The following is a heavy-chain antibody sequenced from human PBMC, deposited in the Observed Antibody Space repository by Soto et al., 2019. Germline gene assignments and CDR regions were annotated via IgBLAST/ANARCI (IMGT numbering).Heavy chain of an antibody. CDR3: ATDRINMGGWLDT. CDR2: IYYSGST. CDR1: GGSISSYY. Sequence: SETLSLTCTVSGGSISSYYWSWIRQPPGKGLEWIGYIYYSGSTNYNPSLKSRVTISVDTSKNQFSLKLSSVTAADTAVYYCATDRINMGGWLDTWGQGTLVTVSS. J-gene: IGHJ5*02. V-gene: IGHV4-59*01. D-gene: IGHD3-10*01.